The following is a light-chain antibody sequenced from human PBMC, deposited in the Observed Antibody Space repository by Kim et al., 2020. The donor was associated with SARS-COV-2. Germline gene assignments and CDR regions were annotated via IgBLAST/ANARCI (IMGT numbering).Light chain of an antibody. CDR3: QQYGSSPAT. CDR2: GAS. CDR1: KTVTSNY. Sequence: EIVLTQSPGTLSLSPGERATLSCRASKTVTSNYLAWYQQKPGQAPRLLIYGASSRATGIPDRFSGSGSGTDFTLTISRLEPEDFAVYYCQQYGSSPATFGQGTKVDIK. V-gene: IGKV3-20*01. J-gene: IGKJ1*01.